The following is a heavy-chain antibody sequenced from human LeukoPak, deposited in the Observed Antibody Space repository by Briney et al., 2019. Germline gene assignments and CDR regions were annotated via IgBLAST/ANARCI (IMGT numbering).Heavy chain of an antibody. Sequence: GRSLRLSCAASGFTFDDYAMHWVRQAPGEGLEWVSGISWNSGSIGYADSVKGRFTISRDNAKNSLYLQMNSLRAEDTALYYCAKGGAAGKFPAAYWGQGTLVTVSS. J-gene: IGHJ4*02. CDR1: GFTFDDYA. V-gene: IGHV3-9*01. CDR3: AKGGAAGKFPAAY. D-gene: IGHD6-13*01. CDR2: ISWNSGSI.